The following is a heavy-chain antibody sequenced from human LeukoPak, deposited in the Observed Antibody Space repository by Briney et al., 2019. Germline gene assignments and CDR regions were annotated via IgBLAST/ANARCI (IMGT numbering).Heavy chain of an antibody. D-gene: IGHD5-18*01. J-gene: IGHJ4*02. Sequence: SETLSLTCTVSGCSISSSSYYWGWIRQPPGKGLEWIGSIYYSGSTYYNPSLKSRVTISVDTSRNQFSLKLSSVTAADTAVYYCAGVDEDTATVDYWGQGTLVTVSS. CDR3: AGVDEDTATVDY. V-gene: IGHV4-39*01. CDR1: GCSISSSSYY. CDR2: IYYSGST.